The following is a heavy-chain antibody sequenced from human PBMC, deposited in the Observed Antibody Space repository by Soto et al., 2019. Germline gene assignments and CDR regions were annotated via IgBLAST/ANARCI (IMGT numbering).Heavy chain of an antibody. CDR1: GGSISSGGYS. V-gene: IGHV4-30-2*01. J-gene: IGHJ4*02. Sequence: SETLSLTCAVSGGSISSGGYSWSWIRQPPGKGLEWIGYIYHSGTTYYNPSLKSRVTISVDRSKNQFSLKLSSVTAADTAVYYCARYNIDSSGYYAYYFDYWGQGTLVTVSS. D-gene: IGHD3-22*01. CDR2: IYHSGTT. CDR3: ARYNIDSSGYYAYYFDY.